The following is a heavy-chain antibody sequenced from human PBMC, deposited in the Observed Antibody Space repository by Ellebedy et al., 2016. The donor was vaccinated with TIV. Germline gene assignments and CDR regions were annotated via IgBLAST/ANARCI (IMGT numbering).Heavy chain of an antibody. CDR1: GYTFTDYY. J-gene: IGHJ4*02. CDR3: ARVSVVLPGAYFNY. Sequence: ASVKVSCKASGYTFTDYYIHWVRQAPGQVPEWMGWLRPSDGATKYAQKFQGRVTMTRDTSISTAYMELNSLISDDTAIYFCARVSVVLPGAYFNYWGQGVLVTVSS. V-gene: IGHV1-2*02. D-gene: IGHD4-23*01. CDR2: LRPSDGAT.